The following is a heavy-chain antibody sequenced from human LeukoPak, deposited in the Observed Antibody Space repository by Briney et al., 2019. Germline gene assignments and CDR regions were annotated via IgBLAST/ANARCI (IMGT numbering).Heavy chain of an antibody. CDR3: AKGSSIVLMDGMDV. CDR2: ISGSGGST. CDR1: GFTFSSYA. Sequence: GGSLRLSCAASGFTFSSYAMSWVRQAPGKGLEWVSAISGSGGSTYYADSVKGRFTISRDNSKNTLYLQMNNLRAEDTAVYYCAKGSSIVLMDGMDVWGQGTTVTVSS. V-gene: IGHV3-23*01. D-gene: IGHD2-8*01. J-gene: IGHJ6*02.